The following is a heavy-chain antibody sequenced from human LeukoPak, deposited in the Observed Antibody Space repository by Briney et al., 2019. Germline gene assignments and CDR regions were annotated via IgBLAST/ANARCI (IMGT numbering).Heavy chain of an antibody. CDR1: GGSISSGSYY. CDR2: IYTSGST. D-gene: IGHD2-21*02. J-gene: IGHJ4*02. V-gene: IGHV4-61*02. Sequence: PSETLSLTCTVSGGSISSGSYYWSWIRQPAGKGLEWIGRIYTSGSTNYNPSLKSRVTISVDTSKNQFSLKLSSVTAADTAVYYCARDPYVVVTATTDDYWGQGTLVTLSS. CDR3: ARDPYVVVTATTDDY.